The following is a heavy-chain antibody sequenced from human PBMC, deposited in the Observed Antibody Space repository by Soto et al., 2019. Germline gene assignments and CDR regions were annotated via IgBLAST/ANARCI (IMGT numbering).Heavy chain of an antibody. CDR3: ARQKTPVTTYVFDD. D-gene: IGHD4-17*01. Sequence: SETLSLTCAVSSGSISSSNWWSWVRQPPGKGLEWIGEIYHSGSTNYNPSLKSRVTIPVDKSKNQFSLKLSSVTAADTAVYYCARQKTPVTTYVFDDGGQGTLVTVSS. CDR2: IYHSGST. V-gene: IGHV4-4*02. CDR1: SGSISSSNW. J-gene: IGHJ4*02.